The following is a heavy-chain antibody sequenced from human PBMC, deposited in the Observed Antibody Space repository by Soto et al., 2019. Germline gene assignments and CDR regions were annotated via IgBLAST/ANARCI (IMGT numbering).Heavy chain of an antibody. CDR2: IYHSGST. J-gene: IGHJ4*02. D-gene: IGHD3-22*01. CDR3: ARGGLGDGSGPTGAYRY. V-gene: IGHV4-30-2*01. CDR1: GVSISSGGYS. Sequence: SETLSLTCTVSGVSISSGGYSWSWIRQPPGKGLEWIGYIYHSGSTYYNPSLKSRVTISVDRSKNQFSLKLSSVTAADTAVYYCARGGLGDGSGPTGAYRYWGQGTLVTVSS.